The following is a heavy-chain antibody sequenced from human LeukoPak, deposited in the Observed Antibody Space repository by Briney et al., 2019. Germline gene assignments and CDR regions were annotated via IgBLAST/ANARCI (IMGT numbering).Heavy chain of an antibody. Sequence: GSLRLSCAASGFTFSSYGMGWVRQAPGKGLEWVSAIGGSGGSTYYADSVKGRFTISRDNSKNTLYLQMNSLRAEDTAVYYCARDLGQYCTNGVCGDGDYWGQGTLVTVSS. V-gene: IGHV3-23*01. CDR1: GFTFSSYG. D-gene: IGHD2-8*01. CDR2: IGGSGGST. J-gene: IGHJ4*02. CDR3: ARDLGQYCTNGVCGDGDY.